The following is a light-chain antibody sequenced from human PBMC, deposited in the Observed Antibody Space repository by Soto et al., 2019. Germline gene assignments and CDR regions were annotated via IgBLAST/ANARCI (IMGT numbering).Light chain of an antibody. V-gene: IGLV2-14*03. CDR1: SSEVGAYNY. J-gene: IGLJ2*01. CDR3: GSYTTRGYVV. Sequence: QSVLTQPASVSGSPGQSIAISCIGTSSEVGAYNYVSWYQQHPGKAPKLVIYDVNNRPSGVSNRFSGSKSGNTASLTISGLQAEDEADYYCGSYTTRGYVVFGGGTKVTVL. CDR2: DVN.